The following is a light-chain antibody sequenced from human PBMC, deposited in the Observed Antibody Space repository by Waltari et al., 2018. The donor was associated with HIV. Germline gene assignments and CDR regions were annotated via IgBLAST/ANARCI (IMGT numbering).Light chain of an antibody. Sequence: QSALTQPASVSGSPGQSIAISSTGTSPDIGASYYVSWYQSHPGKAPKLIIYEVSNRPSGISSRFSASKSGRTASPTISGLQAEDEADYFCASYTTAYTWIFGGGTRLTVL. V-gene: IGLV2-14*01. J-gene: IGLJ2*01. CDR3: ASYTTAYTWI. CDR2: EVS. CDR1: SPDIGASYY.